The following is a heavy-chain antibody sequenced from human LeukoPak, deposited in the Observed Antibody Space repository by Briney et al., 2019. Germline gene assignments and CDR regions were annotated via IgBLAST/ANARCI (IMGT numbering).Heavy chain of an antibody. CDR3: ASQATTVTTYAGDS. D-gene: IGHD4-17*01. J-gene: IGHJ4*02. CDR2: ISSSGSTI. CDR1: GFTFSSYE. Sequence: GGSLRLSCAASGFTFSSYEMNWVRQAPGKGLEWVSYISSSGSTIYYADSVKGRFTISRDNAKNSLYLQMNSLRAEDTAVYYCASQATTVTTYAGDSWGQGTLVTVSS. V-gene: IGHV3-48*03.